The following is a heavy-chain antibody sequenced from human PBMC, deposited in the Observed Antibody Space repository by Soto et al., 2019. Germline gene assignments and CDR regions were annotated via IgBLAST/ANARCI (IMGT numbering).Heavy chain of an antibody. D-gene: IGHD3-10*01. CDR3: AKDHYGSAIYGMDV. J-gene: IGHJ6*02. V-gene: IGHV1-69*13. CDR2: IIPIFGTA. CDR1: GGTFSSYA. Sequence: SVKVSCKASGGTFSSYAISWVRQAPGQGLEWVGGIIPIFGTANYAQKFQGRVTITADESTSTAYMELSSLRPEDTALYYCAKDHYGSAIYGMDVWGQGTTVTVSS.